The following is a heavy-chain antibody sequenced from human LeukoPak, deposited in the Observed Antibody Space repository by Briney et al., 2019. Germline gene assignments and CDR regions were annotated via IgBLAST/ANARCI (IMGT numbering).Heavy chain of an antibody. J-gene: IGHJ6*03. V-gene: IGHV4-39*02. CDR2: IYYSGTT. Sequence: PSETLSLICTVSGDSISSSSYYWGWIRQPPGKGLEWIGSIYYSGTTYYNPSLKSRVTISVDTSKNQFSLKLSSVTAADTAVYYCARGRSWFGPYYMDVWGKGTTVTVSS. CDR1: GDSISSSSYY. CDR3: ARGRSWFGPYYMDV. D-gene: IGHD3-16*01.